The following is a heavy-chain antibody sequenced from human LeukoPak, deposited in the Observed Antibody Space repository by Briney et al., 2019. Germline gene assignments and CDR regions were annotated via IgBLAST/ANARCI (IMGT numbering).Heavy chain of an antibody. CDR1: GVSINSSSYY. CDR2: IFYSGNT. Sequence: SETLSLTCGVSGVSINSSSYYWDWIRQPPGKGLEFIGNIFYSGNTYDNPALKGRVAISLDTAKNQFSLKLSSVTAADTAVYYCARHRSGSYAFDPWGQGTLVTVSS. V-gene: IGHV4-39*01. CDR3: ARHRSGSYAFDP. J-gene: IGHJ5*02. D-gene: IGHD1-26*01.